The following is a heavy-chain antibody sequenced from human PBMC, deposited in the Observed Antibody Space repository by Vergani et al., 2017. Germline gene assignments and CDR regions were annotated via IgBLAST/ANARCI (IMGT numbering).Heavy chain of an antibody. D-gene: IGHD3-10*01. Sequence: QVDLQESGPGLVKSSEILSLNCAVFGYSVGSGYYWGWIRQPPGRGLEWIGCVHRNGNTFYTSSLRSRATISRDTSKNQFSLRLTSVTAADTAVYYCARQNPYGSAHVDFWGRGVLVTVSA. CDR3: ARQNPYGSAHVDF. CDR1: GYSVGSGYY. J-gene: IGHJ4*02. V-gene: IGHV4-38-2*01. CDR2: VHRNGNT.